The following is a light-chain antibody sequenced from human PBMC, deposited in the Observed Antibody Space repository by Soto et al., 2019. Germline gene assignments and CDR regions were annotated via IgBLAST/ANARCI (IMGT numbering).Light chain of an antibody. Sequence: DIVLTQSPESLAVSLGERATINCKSSQSLLYTSNNKNYLAWFQQKPGQPPKVLIYWASIRESGVPDRFSGSGSGTEFSLTIRSLQPEDVAVYYCHQHYNPPITFGGGTRVDI. CDR2: WAS. J-gene: IGKJ4*01. CDR3: HQHYNPPIT. CDR1: QSLLYTSNNKNY. V-gene: IGKV4-1*01.